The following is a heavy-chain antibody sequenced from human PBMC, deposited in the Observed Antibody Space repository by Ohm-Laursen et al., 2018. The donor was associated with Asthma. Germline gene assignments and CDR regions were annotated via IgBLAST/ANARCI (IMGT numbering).Heavy chain of an antibody. J-gene: IGHJ6*02. CDR1: GYTFTSYY. D-gene: IGHD3-3*01. CDR3: ARGAIFGPDSMDV. CDR2: INPNSGGT. V-gene: IGHV1-2*06. Sequence: ASVKVSCKASGYTFTSYYMHWVRQAPGQGLEWMGRINPNSGGTNYAQKFQGRVTMTRDTSISTAYMELSRLRSDDTAVYYCARGAIFGPDSMDVWGQGTTVTVSS.